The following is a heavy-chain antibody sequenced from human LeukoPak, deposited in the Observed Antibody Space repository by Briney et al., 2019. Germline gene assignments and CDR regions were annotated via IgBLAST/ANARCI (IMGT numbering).Heavy chain of an antibody. J-gene: IGHJ4*02. D-gene: IGHD4-17*01. CDR2: ISGSGSNT. Sequence: GGSLRLSYAASGFAFSTYAMSWVRQAPGKGLEWVSSISGSGSNTYYADSVKGQFTISRDSSKNTLYLQMNSLRAEDTAVYYCAKSLTVTTRIHSIDPRGQGTLVTVSS. V-gene: IGHV3-23*01. CDR1: GFAFSTYA. CDR3: AKSLTVTTRIHSIDP.